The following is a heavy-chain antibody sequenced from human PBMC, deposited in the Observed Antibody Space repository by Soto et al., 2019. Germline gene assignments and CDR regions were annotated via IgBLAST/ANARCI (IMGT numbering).Heavy chain of an antibody. J-gene: IGHJ4*02. CDR3: AKDGSSSSWSFDY. V-gene: IGHV3-23*01. CDR1: GFTFSSYA. D-gene: IGHD6-13*01. Sequence: EVQLLESGGGLVQPGGSLRLSCAASGFTFSSYAMSWVRQAPGKGLEWVSAISGSGGSTYYADSVKGRFTISRDNSKNTLYLQTNGLRAEDTAVYYCAKDGSSSSWSFDYWGQGTLVTVSS. CDR2: ISGSGGST.